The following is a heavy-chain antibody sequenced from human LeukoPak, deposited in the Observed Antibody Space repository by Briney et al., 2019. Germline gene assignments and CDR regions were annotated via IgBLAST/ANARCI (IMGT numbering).Heavy chain of an antibody. D-gene: IGHD6-19*01. Sequence: GGSLRLSCAASGFTFSSYSMNWVRQAPGKGLEWVSSISSGSSYIYYADSVKGRFTISRDNAKNTLYLQMNTLRAEDTALYFCARDTVAGSPGYWGQGTLVTVSS. CDR2: ISSGSSYI. J-gene: IGHJ4*02. V-gene: IGHV3-21*01. CDR3: ARDTVAGSPGY. CDR1: GFTFSSYS.